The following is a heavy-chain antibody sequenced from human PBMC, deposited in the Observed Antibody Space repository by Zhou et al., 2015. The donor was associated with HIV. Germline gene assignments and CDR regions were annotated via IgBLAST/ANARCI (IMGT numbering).Heavy chain of an antibody. CDR1: GGTFSSYA. CDR3: ATNLHQWGYGSGSTQEEDV. J-gene: IGHJ6*02. D-gene: IGHD3-10*01. V-gene: IGHV1-69*01. Sequence: QVQLVQSGAEVKKPGSSVKVSCKASGGTFSSYAISWVRQAPGQGLEWMGGIIPIFGTANYAQKFQGRVTITADESTSTAYMELSSLRSEDTAVYYCATNLHQWGYGSGSTQEEDVWGQGTTVTVSS. CDR2: IIPIFGTA.